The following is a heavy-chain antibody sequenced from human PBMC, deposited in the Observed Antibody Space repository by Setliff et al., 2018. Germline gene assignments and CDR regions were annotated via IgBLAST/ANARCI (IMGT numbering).Heavy chain of an antibody. D-gene: IGHD6-19*01. J-gene: IGHJ6*03. CDR2: IYHSGSA. CDR1: GYSISSGDYF. CDR3: AREQWLDPPGYYYMDV. Sequence: SETLSLTCTVSGYSISSGDYFWSWIRQPPGKGLEWIAYIYHSGSAYYNPSLKSRVTMSIDTSKNQFSLKLNSVTAADMAVYYCAREQWLDPPGYYYMDVWAKGTTVTVSS. V-gene: IGHV4-30-4*08.